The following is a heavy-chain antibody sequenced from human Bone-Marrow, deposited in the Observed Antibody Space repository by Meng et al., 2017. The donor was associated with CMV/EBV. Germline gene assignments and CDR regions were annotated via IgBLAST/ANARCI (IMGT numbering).Heavy chain of an antibody. CDR3: ARGYAFITMVRGVIPYFDY. J-gene: IGHJ4*02. D-gene: IGHD3-10*01. CDR2: NNPRSGDT. CDR1: GYTFGDYF. V-gene: IGHV1-2*02. Sequence: ASVKVSCKAFGYTFGDYFLHWVRQAPGQGLEWMGWNNPRSGDTNYAQKFQGRVTMTRETSISTAYMELRRLRSDDTAVYYCARGYAFITMVRGVIPYFDYWGQGTLVTVSS.